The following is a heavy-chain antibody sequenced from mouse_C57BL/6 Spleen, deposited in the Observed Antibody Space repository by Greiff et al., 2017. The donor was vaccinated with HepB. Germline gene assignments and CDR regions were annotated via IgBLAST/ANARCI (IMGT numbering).Heavy chain of an antibody. CDR3: ARAFSGYYAMDY. V-gene: IGHV3-1*01. CDR2: ISYSGST. CDR1: GYSITSGYD. Sequence: EVKLVESGPGMVKPSQSLSLTCTVTGYSITSGYDWHWIRHFPGNKLEWMGYISYSGSTNYNPSLKSRISITHDTSKNHFFLKLNSVTTEDTATYYCARAFSGYYAMDYWGQGTSVTVSS. D-gene: IGHD3-2*02. J-gene: IGHJ4*01.